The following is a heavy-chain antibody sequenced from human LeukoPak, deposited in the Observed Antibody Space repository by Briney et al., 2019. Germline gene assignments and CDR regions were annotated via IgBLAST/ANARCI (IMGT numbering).Heavy chain of an antibody. Sequence: ASVKVSCKASGYTFTGYYMHWVRQAPGQGLEWMGWINPNSGGTNYAQKFQGRVTMTRDTSISTAYMELSRLRSDDTAVYYCARAEYSHDSFYYYYFMDVWGKGTTVTISS. CDR1: GYTFTGYY. CDR2: INPNSGGT. J-gene: IGHJ6*03. CDR3: ARAEYSHDSFYYYYFMDV. V-gene: IGHV1-2*02. D-gene: IGHD5-18*01.